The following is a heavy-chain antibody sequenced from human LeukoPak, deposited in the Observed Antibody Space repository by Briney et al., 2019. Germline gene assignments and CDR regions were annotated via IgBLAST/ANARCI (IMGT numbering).Heavy chain of an antibody. D-gene: IGHD3-22*01. CDR1: GYTFTGYY. CDR3: ARIKYYYDSSGYYYLDY. CDR2: INPNSGGT. J-gene: IGHJ4*02. V-gene: IGHV1-2*02. Sequence: GASVKVSCKASGYTFTGYYMHWVRQAPGQGLEWMGWINPNSGGTNYAQKFQGRVTMTRDTSISTAYMELSRLRSDDTAVYYCARIKYYYDSSGYYYLDYWGQGTLVTVSS.